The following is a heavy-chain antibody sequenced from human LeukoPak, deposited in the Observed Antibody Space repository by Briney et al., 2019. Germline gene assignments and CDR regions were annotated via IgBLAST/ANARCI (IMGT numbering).Heavy chain of an antibody. D-gene: IGHD6-19*01. CDR1: GGSISAYY. J-gene: IGHJ4*02. CDR3: ARAGRYSSGPTL. CDR2: IYPSGNS. Sequence: SETLSLTCTVSGGSISAYYWSWIRQPAGEGLEWSGHIYPSGNSNYNPSLKSRVTMSVDTSKNQFSLNLSSVTAADMAVYYCARAGRYSSGPTLWGQGTLVTVSS. V-gene: IGHV4-4*07.